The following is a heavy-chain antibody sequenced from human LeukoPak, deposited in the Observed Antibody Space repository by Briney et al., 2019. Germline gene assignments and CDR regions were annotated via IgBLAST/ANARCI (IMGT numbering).Heavy chain of an antibody. Sequence: GGSLRLSCAASGFTFSSYSMNWVRQAPGKGLEWVSYISSSSSTIYYADSVKGRFTISRGNAKNSLYLQMNSLRAEDTAVYYCARDASGSYYGGGFDYWGQGTLVTVSS. CDR1: GFTFSSYS. J-gene: IGHJ4*02. V-gene: IGHV3-48*04. CDR2: ISSSSSTI. CDR3: ARDASGSYYGGGFDY. D-gene: IGHD1-26*01.